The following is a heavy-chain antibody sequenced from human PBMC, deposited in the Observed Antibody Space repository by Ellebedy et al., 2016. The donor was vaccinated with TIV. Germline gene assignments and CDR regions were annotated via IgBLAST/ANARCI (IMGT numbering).Heavy chain of an antibody. J-gene: IGHJ4*02. D-gene: IGHD3-10*01. CDR1: GFTFSFYW. Sequence: GESLKISCAASGFTFSFYWMSWVRQAPGKGLEWVANIHKDGSEKFYVDSVKGRFTISRANAKNSLYLQMNSLRAEDTAVYYCASPPGVVALWGQGTLVTVSS. CDR2: IHKDGSEK. V-gene: IGHV3-7*03. CDR3: ASPPGVVAL.